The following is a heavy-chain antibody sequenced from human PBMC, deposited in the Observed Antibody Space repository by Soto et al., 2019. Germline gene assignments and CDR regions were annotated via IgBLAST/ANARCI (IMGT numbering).Heavy chain of an antibody. CDR2: ISGSGGST. V-gene: IGHV3-23*01. CDR1: GFTFSSYA. CDR3: AKVDYWCLLVPAGSQFDY. D-gene: IGHD2-2*01. J-gene: IGHJ4*02. Sequence: PGGSLRLSCAASGFTFSSYAMSWVRQAPGKGLEWVSAISGSGGSTYYADSVKGRFTISRDNSKNTLYLQMNSLRAEDTAVYYCAKVDYWCLLVPAGSQFDYWGQGPLATVSS.